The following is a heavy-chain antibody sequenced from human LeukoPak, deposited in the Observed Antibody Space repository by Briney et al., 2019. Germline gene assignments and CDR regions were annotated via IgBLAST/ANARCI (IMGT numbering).Heavy chain of an antibody. J-gene: IGHJ4*02. CDR3: ARMPMVRGVIPYFDY. CDR1: GYTFTSYG. D-gene: IGHD3-10*01. V-gene: IGHV1-18*01. CDR2: ISAYNGNT. Sequence: ASVKASCKASGYTFTSYGISWVRQAPGQGLEWMGWISAYNGNTNYAQKLQGRVTMTTDTSTSTAYMELRSLRSDDTAVYYCARMPMVRGVIPYFDYWRQGTLVTVSS.